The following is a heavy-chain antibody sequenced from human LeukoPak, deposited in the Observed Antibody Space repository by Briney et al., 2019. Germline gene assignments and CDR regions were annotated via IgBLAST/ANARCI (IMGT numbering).Heavy chain of an antibody. CDR3: AYYDSSGYYYGRLRY. CDR2: TADGTNT. Sequence: GGSLGLSCAASGFTVSGNYMSWVRQAPGKGLEWVSSVTADGTNTHFADSVKGRFTISRDNSKNTLYLHMNSLRVDDTAVYFCAYYDSSGYYYGRLRYWGQGTPVTVSS. D-gene: IGHD3-22*01. J-gene: IGHJ4*02. CDR1: GFTVSGNY. V-gene: IGHV3-53*01.